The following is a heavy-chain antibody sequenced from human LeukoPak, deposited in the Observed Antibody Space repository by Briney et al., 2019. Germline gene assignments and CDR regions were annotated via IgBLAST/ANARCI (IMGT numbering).Heavy chain of an antibody. D-gene: IGHD5-18*01. Sequence: GGSLRLSCAASGFTFSSHAMHWVRQAPGKGLEWVAVIWFDGTNKWYVDSVQGRFSISRDNSKNTLYLEMNSLRAEDTAVYYCAKRRMVSRWGQGTLVTVSS. CDR1: GFTFSSHA. CDR3: AKRRMVSR. CDR2: IWFDGTNK. V-gene: IGHV3-33*06. J-gene: IGHJ4*02.